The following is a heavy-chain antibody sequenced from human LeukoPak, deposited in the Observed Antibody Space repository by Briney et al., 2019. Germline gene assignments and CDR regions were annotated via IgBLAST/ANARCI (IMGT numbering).Heavy chain of an antibody. CDR3: ARVHSSGWYEGYYFDY. CDR2: IYSGGST. CDR1: GFTVSSNY. Sequence: GGSLRLSCAASGFTVSSNYMSWVRQAPGKGLEWVSVIYSGGSTYYADSVKGGFTISRDNSKNTLYLQMNSLRAEDTAVYYCARVHSSGWYEGYYFDYWGQGTLVTVSS. J-gene: IGHJ4*02. D-gene: IGHD6-19*01. V-gene: IGHV3-66*01.